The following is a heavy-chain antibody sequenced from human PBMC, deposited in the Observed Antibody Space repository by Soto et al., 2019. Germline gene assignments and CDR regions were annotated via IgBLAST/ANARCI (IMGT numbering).Heavy chain of an antibody. V-gene: IGHV1-69*04. CDR3: ARDFRLSATPLPSDAFDI. Sequence: GASVKVSCKASGGTFSSYTISWVRQAPGQGLEWMGRIIPILGIANYAQKFQGRVTITADKSTSTAYMELSSLRSEDTAVYYCARDFRLSATPLPSDAFDIWGQGTMVTVSS. CDR2: IIPILGIA. D-gene: IGHD5-12*01. J-gene: IGHJ3*02. CDR1: GGTFSSYT.